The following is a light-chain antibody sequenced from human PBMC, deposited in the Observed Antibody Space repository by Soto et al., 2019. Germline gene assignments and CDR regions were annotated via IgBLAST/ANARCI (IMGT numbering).Light chain of an antibody. J-gene: IGLJ2*01. CDR2: EVS. CDR1: SSDVGGYSY. V-gene: IGLV2-14*01. CDR3: SSYTRSSSLV. Sequence: QSALTQPASVSGSPGQSITISCTGTSSDVGGYSYVSWYQQHPGKAPKFMIYEVSNRPSGVSYRFSGSKSGNTAFLTISGLQAEDKADYYCSSYTRSSSLVFGGGTKVTVL.